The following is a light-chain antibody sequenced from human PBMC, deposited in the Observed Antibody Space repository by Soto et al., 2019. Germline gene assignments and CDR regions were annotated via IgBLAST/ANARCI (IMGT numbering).Light chain of an antibody. CDR3: HQYDTSPRT. CDR1: QSVSSNY. CDR2: GAS. V-gene: IGKV3-20*01. J-gene: IGKJ1*01. Sequence: EVMLTQSPGTLASSPGERATLSCRASQSVSSNYLAWYQQRSGQAPRLLIYGASNRATGIPDRFSGSRSGTDFTLTIRRLEAEDFAVYYCHQYDTSPRTFGEGNKVEFK.